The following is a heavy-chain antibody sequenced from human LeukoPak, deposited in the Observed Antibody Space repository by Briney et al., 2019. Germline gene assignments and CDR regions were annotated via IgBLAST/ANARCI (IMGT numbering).Heavy chain of an antibody. D-gene: IGHD6-19*01. Sequence: PSETLSLTCTVSGGSISSSYWSWSRQPAGKRLEWIGRVHTTGSTNYNPSLKSRVTISVDTSKNQFSLELSSVTAADTAVYYCARRMGTSGWLDYWGQGTLVTVSS. J-gene: IGHJ4*02. CDR2: VHTTGST. V-gene: IGHV4-4*07. CDR3: ARRMGTSGWLDY. CDR1: GGSISSSY.